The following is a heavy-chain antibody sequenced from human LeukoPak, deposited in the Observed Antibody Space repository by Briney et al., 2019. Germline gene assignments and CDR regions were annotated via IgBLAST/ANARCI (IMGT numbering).Heavy chain of an antibody. CDR3: AREDWGPRFDP. Sequence: GGSLRLSCAASGFTSTSYWMTWVRQAPGKGLHWVANINHAGTDKNYADSVKGRFTISRDNAKRSVFLQMNSLRAEDTGLYYCAREDWGPRFDPRGQGTLVTVSS. CDR2: INHAGTDK. J-gene: IGHJ5*02. CDR1: GFTSTSYW. D-gene: IGHD7-27*01. V-gene: IGHV3-7*05.